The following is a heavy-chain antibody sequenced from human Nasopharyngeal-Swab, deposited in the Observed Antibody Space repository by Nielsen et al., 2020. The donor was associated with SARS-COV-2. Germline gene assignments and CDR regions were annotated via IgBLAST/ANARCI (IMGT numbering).Heavy chain of an antibody. CDR2: IIPIIGIA. V-gene: IGHV1-69*04. CDR1: GGTFSSYA. D-gene: IGHD2-15*01. Sequence: SVKVSCKASGGTFSSYAISWVRQAAGQGLEWMGRIIPIIGIANYAQKFQGRVTITADKSTSTAYMELSSLRSEDTAVYYCAREGGTRDGFDPWGQGTLVTVSS. J-gene: IGHJ5*02. CDR3: AREGGTRDGFDP.